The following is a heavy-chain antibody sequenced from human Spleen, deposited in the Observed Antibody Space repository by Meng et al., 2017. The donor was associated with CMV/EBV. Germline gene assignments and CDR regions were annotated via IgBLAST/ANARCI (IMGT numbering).Heavy chain of an antibody. J-gene: IGHJ4*02. CDR1: GYPFTGYY. CDR2: INPNSGGT. CDR3: ARAPGIVGADYFDY. Sequence: CGYPFTGYYMHWVRQAPGQGLEWMGWINPNSGGTNYAQKFQGRVTMTRDTSISTAYMELSRLRSDDTAVYYCARAPGIVGADYFDYWGQGTLVTVSS. V-gene: IGHV1-2*02. D-gene: IGHD1-26*01.